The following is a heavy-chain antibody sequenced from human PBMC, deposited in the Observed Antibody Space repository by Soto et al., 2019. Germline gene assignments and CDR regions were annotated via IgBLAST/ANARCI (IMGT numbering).Heavy chain of an antibody. CDR3: ARIGSGSWTDY. Sequence: GGSLRLSCAASGFTFSSYAMSWVRQAPGKGLEWVSSTDNSGYITFYGDSVKGRFTISRDNSKNTLYLQMNSLRAEDTALYYCARIGSGSWTDYWGQGTLVTVSS. CDR1: GFTFSSYA. J-gene: IGHJ4*02. CDR2: TDNSGYIT. D-gene: IGHD6-13*01. V-gene: IGHV3-23*01.